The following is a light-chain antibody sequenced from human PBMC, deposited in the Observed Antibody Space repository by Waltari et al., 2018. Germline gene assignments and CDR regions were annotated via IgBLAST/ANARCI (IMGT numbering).Light chain of an antibody. CDR3: QAWDSSTASYV. Sequence: SYELTQPPSVSVSPGQTASITCAGDKLGAKYACWYQQKPGQSPVLVIYQDSKRPSGIPERFSGSNSGNTATLTISGTQAMAEADYYCQAWDSSTASYVFGTGTKVTVL. J-gene: IGLJ1*01. CDR1: KLGAKY. CDR2: QDS. V-gene: IGLV3-1*01.